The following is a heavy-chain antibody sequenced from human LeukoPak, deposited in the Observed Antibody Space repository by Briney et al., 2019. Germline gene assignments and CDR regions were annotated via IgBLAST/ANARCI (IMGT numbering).Heavy chain of an antibody. V-gene: IGHV3-23*01. Sequence: PGGPLRLYCAASGFTFSSYAMSWVRQAPGKGLEWVSAISGSGGSTYYADSVKGRFTISRDNSKNTLYLQMNSLRAEDTAVYYCAKDLSWYYGSGSPVWFDPWGQGTLVTVSS. CDR2: ISGSGGST. CDR1: GFTFSSYA. J-gene: IGHJ5*02. CDR3: AKDLSWYYGSGSPVWFDP. D-gene: IGHD3-10*01.